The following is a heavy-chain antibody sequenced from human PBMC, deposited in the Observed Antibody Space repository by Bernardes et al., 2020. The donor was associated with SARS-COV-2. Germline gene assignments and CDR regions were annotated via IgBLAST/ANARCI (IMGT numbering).Heavy chain of an antibody. D-gene: IGHD2-15*01. J-gene: IGHJ4*02. V-gene: IGHV5-51*01. CDR2: IYPGDSDT. Sequence: GESLKISCKGSGYDFSRYWIGWVRQMPGKGLEWMGIIYPGDSDTRYSPSFQGQVTISVDKSISTAYLQWSSLKASDTAMYYCARRPGGCSGGSCHIDYWGQGTLVTVSS. CDR1: GYDFSRYW. CDR3: ARRPGGCSGGSCHIDY.